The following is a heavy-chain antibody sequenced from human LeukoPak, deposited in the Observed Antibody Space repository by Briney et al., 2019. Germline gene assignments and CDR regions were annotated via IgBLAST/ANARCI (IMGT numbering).Heavy chain of an antibody. D-gene: IGHD2-2*01. J-gene: IGHJ3*02. V-gene: IGHV6-1*01. CDR2: TYYRSKWYN. Sequence: SQTLSLTCAISGDSVSSNSAAWNWIRQSPSRGLEWLGRTYYRSKWYNDYAVSVKSRITINPDTSKNQFSLQLNSVTPEDTAVYYCARAEEVVPAAQGAFDIWGQGTMVTVSS. CDR3: ARAEEVVPAAQGAFDI. CDR1: GDSVSSNSAA.